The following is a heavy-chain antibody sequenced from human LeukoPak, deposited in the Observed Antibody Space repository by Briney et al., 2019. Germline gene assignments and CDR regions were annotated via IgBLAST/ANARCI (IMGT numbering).Heavy chain of an antibody. CDR3: ARDPSSSSAYFDY. CDR2: ISSNGGST. J-gene: IGHJ4*02. CDR1: GFTFSSYA. V-gene: IGHV3-64*01. D-gene: IGHD6-13*01. Sequence: PGGSLRLSCAASGFTFSSYAMHWVRQAPGKGLEYVSAISSNGGSTYYANSVKGRFTISRDNSKNTLYLQMGSLRAEDMAVYYCARDPSSSSAYFDYWGQGTLVTVSS.